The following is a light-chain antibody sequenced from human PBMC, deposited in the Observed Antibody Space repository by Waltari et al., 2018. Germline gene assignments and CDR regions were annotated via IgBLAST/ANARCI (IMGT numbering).Light chain of an antibody. J-gene: IGLJ3*02. CDR2: VNSDGSP. Sequence: QLVLTQSPSASASLGASVKLTCTLSSGHSSNIVAWLQQQTGKGPRFLMKVNSDGSPTKGVRIPDRFSGSSSGAERYLTISNVQSEDEAEYFCETGGHGTWVFGGGTKLNVL. CDR3: ETGGHGTWV. CDR1: SGHSSNI. V-gene: IGLV4-69*01.